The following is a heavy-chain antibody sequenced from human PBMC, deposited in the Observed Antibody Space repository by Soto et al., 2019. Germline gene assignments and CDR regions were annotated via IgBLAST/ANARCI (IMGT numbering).Heavy chain of an antibody. Sequence: ASVKVSCKASGYTFTSYAMHWVRQAPGQRLEWMGWINAGNGNTKYSQKFQGRVTITRDTSASTAYMELSSLRSGDTAVYYCARARWSSQLVDYWGQGTLVTVSS. CDR2: INAGNGNT. CDR1: GYTFTSYA. D-gene: IGHD2-2*01. J-gene: IGHJ4*02. V-gene: IGHV1-3*01. CDR3: ARARWSSQLVDY.